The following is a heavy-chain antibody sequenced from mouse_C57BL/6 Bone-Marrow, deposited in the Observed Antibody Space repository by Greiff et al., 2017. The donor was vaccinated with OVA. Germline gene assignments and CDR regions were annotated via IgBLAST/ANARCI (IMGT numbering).Heavy chain of an antibody. D-gene: IGHD1-1*01. CDR2: IRSKSNNYAT. Sequence: EVKLMESGGGLVQPKGSLKLSCAASGFSFNTYAMNWVRQAPGKGLEWVARIRSKSNNYATYYADSVKDRFTISRDDSESMLYLQMNNLKTEDTAMYYCVRHSYYYGSSYPYWYFDVWGTGTTVTVSS. CDR3: VRHSYYYGSSYPYWYFDV. V-gene: IGHV10-1*01. J-gene: IGHJ1*03. CDR1: GFSFNTYA.